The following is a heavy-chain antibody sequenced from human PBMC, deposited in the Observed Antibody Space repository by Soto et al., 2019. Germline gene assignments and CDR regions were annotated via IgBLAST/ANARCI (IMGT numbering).Heavy chain of an antibody. CDR1: GYNFISHS. CDR3: ARGAVCGGAPGCRDMDV. V-gene: IGHV1-18*01. Sequence: QIQLVQSGGEVKKPGASVKVSGKSSGYNFISHSITWVRRAPGQGLEWMGRISAYNGNTNHAQKFQGRLTMTTDTTTSTAYMELRSLRSYDTAVYYCARGAVCGGAPGCRDMDVWGHGTTVNVSS. J-gene: IGHJ6*02. D-gene: IGHD2-21*01. CDR2: ISAYNGNT.